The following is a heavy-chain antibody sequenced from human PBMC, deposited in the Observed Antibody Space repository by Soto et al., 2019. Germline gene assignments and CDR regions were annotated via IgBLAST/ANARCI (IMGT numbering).Heavy chain of an antibody. CDR2: ISGSGGST. CDR3: EKGIAEYSFGYGSCED. Sequence: PGGSLRLSCSASVFTFSSFAMSWVRQAPGKGLEWVSAISGSGGSTYYADSVKGRFTISRDNSKNTLFLQMNSLRAEDTAVYYCEKGIAEYSFGYGSCEDWGQGNLVTGSS. CDR1: VFTFSSFA. V-gene: IGHV3-23*01. J-gene: IGHJ4*02. D-gene: IGHD5-18*01.